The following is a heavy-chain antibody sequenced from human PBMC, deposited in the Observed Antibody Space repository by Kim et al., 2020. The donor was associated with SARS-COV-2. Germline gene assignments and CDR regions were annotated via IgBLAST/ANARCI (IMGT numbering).Heavy chain of an antibody. J-gene: IGHJ4*02. Sequence: KGRFTISRDNAKNSLYLQMNSLRDEDTAVYYCARESITYYYGSGSYWIDYWGQGTLVTVSS. V-gene: IGHV3-48*02. D-gene: IGHD3-10*01. CDR3: ARESITYYYGSGSYWIDY.